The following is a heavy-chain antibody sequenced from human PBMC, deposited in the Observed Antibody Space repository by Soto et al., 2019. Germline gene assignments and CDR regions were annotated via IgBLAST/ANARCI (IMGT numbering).Heavy chain of an antibody. CDR2: IYYSGST. D-gene: IGHD6-25*01. CDR1: GGSSSSSSYY. CDR3: AREYSSAPDY. J-gene: IGHJ4*02. Sequence: QLQLQESGPGLVKPSETLSLTCTVSGGSSSSSSYYWGWIRQPPGKGLEWIGSIYYSGSTFYSPSLRSRVTISVDTSKNQFSLRVSSVTAADTAVYYCAREYSSAPDYWGQGTLVTVSS. V-gene: IGHV4-39*02.